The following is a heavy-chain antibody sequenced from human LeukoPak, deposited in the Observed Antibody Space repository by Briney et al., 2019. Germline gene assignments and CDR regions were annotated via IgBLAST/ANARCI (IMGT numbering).Heavy chain of an antibody. CDR3: ATAGNYRFDY. J-gene: IGHJ4*02. CDR2: IDSDGSTI. Sequence: GGSLRLSCAASGFTVSSNYMSWVRQAPGKGLVWVSRIDSDGSTINYADSVKGRFTISRDNARNTLYLQMNSLRVEDTALYFCATAGNYRFDYWGQGTLVTVSS. V-gene: IGHV3-74*01. CDR1: GFTVSSNY. D-gene: IGHD1-7*01.